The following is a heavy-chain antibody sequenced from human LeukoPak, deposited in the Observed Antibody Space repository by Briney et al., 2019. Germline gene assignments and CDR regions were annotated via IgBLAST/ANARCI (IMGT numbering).Heavy chain of an antibody. J-gene: IGHJ5*02. Sequence: PSETLSLTCTVSGGSISSSSYYWGWIRQPPGKGLEWIGSIYYSGSTYYNPSLKSRVTISVDTSKNQFSLKLSSVTAADTAVYYCAREYCSGGGCHEGWFDPWGQGTLVTVSS. CDR2: IYYSGST. D-gene: IGHD2-15*01. CDR1: GGSISSSSYY. CDR3: AREYCSGGGCHEGWFDP. V-gene: IGHV4-39*07.